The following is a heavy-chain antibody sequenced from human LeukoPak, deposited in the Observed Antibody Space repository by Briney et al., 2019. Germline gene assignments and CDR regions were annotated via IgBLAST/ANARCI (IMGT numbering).Heavy chain of an antibody. D-gene: IGHD2-15*01. CDR2: IYYSGST. CDR3: ARRRLRRTFDY. J-gene: IGHJ4*02. V-gene: IGHV4-39*01. Sequence: KPSETLSLTCTVSGVSISSSSYYWGWIRQPPGKGLEWIGSIYYSGSTYYNPSLKSRVTISVDTSKNQFSLKLSSVTAADTAVYYCARRRLRRTFDYWGQGTLVTVSS. CDR1: GVSISSSSYY.